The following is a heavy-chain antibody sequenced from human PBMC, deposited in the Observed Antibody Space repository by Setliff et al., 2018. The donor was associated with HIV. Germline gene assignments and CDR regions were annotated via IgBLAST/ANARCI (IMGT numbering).Heavy chain of an antibody. Sequence: SETLSLTCAVYGGSLSGYYWSWIRQPPGKGLEWIGEINHSGSTNYNPSLKSRVTISVDTSKNQFSLKLNSLIAADTAVYYCARGVIETDYDYVDIYYYNYMDVWGKGTMVTVSS. CDR2: INHSGST. D-gene: IGHD5-12*01. CDR3: ARGVIETDYDYVDIYYYNYMDV. J-gene: IGHJ6*03. V-gene: IGHV4-34*01. CDR1: GGSLSGYY.